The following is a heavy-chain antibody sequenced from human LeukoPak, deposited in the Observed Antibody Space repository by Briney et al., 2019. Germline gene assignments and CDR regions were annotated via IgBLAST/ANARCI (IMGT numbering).Heavy chain of an antibody. V-gene: IGHV4-61*02. Sequence: SQTLSLTCTVSGGSISSGSYYWSWIRQPAGKGLEWIGRIYTSGSTNYNPSLKSRVTISVDTSRNQFSLKLNSVTAADTAVYYCARGVSGILDAFDIWGQGTMVTVSS. D-gene: IGHD1-14*01. CDR3: ARGVSGILDAFDI. CDR1: GGSISSGSYY. CDR2: IYTSGST. J-gene: IGHJ3*02.